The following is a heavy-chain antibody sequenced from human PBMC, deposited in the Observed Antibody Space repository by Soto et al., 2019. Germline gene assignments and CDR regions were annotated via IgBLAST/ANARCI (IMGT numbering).Heavy chain of an antibody. CDR3: ACAHSPYDFCSHSFDY. CDR1: GGSISSGDYY. CDR2: IYYSGST. V-gene: IGHV4-31*03. D-gene: IGHD3-3*01. J-gene: IGHJ4*02. Sequence: SETLSLTCTVSGGSISSGDYYWSWIRQHPGKGLEWIGYIYYSGSTYYNPSLKSRVTISVDTSKNQFSLKLSSVTAADTAVYYFACAHSPYDFCSHSFDYWGQGTLVTVSS.